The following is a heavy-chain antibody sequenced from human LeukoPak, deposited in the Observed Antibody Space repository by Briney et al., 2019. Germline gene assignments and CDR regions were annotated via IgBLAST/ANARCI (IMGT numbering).Heavy chain of an antibody. V-gene: IGHV1-46*01. CDR3: ARDRGTTKDYYYYYMDV. D-gene: IGHD4-17*01. J-gene: IGHJ6*03. Sequence: PGASVKVSCKASGYTFTGYYMHWVRQAPGQGLEWMGIINPSGGSTSYAQKFQGRVTMTRDTSTSTVYMELSSLRSEDTAVYYCARDRGTTKDYYYYYMDVWGKGTTVTISS. CDR1: GYTFTGYY. CDR2: INPSGGST.